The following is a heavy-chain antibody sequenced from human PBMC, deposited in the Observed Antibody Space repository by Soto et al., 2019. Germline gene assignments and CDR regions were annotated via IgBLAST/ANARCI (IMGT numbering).Heavy chain of an antibody. CDR2: IYWDDDK. Sequence: QVTLKESGPTLVKPTQPLTLTCTFSGFSLSTSGVGVAWIRQPPGKALEWLALIYWDDDKRYSPSQKNRLTVTKDTSKNHVVLRMTNMDPVDTATYYCAHRLYDSSGYSFDYWGQGTLVTVSS. V-gene: IGHV2-5*02. CDR3: AHRLYDSSGYSFDY. J-gene: IGHJ4*02. CDR1: GFSLSTSGVG. D-gene: IGHD3-22*01.